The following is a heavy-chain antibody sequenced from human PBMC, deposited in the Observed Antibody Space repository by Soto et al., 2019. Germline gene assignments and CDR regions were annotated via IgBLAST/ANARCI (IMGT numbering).Heavy chain of an antibody. D-gene: IGHD6-13*01. Sequence: GGSLRLSCAASGFTFSSYSINWVRQAPGKGLEWVSSISSSSSYIYYADSVKGRFTISRDNAKNSLYLQMNSLRAEDTAVYYCARPLPDSSSSRYYYYGMDVWGQGTTVTVSS. V-gene: IGHV3-21*01. CDR2: ISSSSSYI. CDR1: GFTFSSYS. J-gene: IGHJ6*02. CDR3: ARPLPDSSSSRYYYYGMDV.